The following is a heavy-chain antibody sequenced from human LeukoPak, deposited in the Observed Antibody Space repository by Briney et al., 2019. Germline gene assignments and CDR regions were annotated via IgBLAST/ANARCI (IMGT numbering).Heavy chain of an antibody. CDR3: AKPGVFLEWLPPYYFDY. CDR1: GFTFGSYA. D-gene: IGHD3-3*01. Sequence: GGSLRLSCATSGFTFGSYAMTWVRQAPGKGLEWVSGITGIDGSTYYADSVKGRFTISRDNSKNTLYLQMNSLRAEDTAVYYRAKPGVFLEWLPPYYFDYWGQGTLVTVSS. CDR2: ITGIDGST. J-gene: IGHJ4*02. V-gene: IGHV3-23*01.